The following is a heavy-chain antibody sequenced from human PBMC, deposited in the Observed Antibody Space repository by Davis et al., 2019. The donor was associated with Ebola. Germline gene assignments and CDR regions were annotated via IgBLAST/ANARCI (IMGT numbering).Heavy chain of an antibody. CDR2: INHSGST. CDR1: GGSFSGYY. J-gene: IGHJ6*02. CDR3: ARNIAVAGTLRGNYYYGMDV. Sequence: SETLSLTCAVYGGSFSGYYWSWIRQPPGKGLEWIGEINHSGSTNYNPSLKSRVTISVDTSKNQFSLKLSSVTAADTAVYYCARNIAVAGTLRGNYYYGMDVWGQGTTVTVSS. D-gene: IGHD6-19*01. V-gene: IGHV4-34*01.